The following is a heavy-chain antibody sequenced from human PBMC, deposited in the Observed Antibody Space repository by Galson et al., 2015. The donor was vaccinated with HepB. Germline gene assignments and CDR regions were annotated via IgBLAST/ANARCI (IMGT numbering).Heavy chain of an antibody. D-gene: IGHD2-15*01. V-gene: IGHV1-69*06. J-gene: IGHJ4*02. Sequence: SVKVSCKASGGTFSSYAISWVRQAPGQGLEWMGGIIPIFGTANYAQKFQGRVTITADKSTSTAYMELSSLRSEDTAVYYCARESRSLGYCSGGSCYSEGTGAMAGWGQGTLVTVSS. CDR3: ARESRSLGYCSGGSCYSEGTGAMAG. CDR2: IIPIFGTA. CDR1: GGTFSSYA.